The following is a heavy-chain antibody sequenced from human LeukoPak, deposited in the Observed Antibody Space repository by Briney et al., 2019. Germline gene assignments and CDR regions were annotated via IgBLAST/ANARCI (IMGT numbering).Heavy chain of an antibody. V-gene: IGHV4-34*01. CDR2: INHSGST. CDR3: ARGPPNCSGGSCYSSYYYYGMDV. D-gene: IGHD2-15*01. Sequence: SGTLSLTCAVYGGSFSGYYWSRIRQPPGKGLEWIGEINHSGSTNYNPSLKSRVTISVDTSKNQFSLKLSSVTAADTAVYYCARGPPNCSGGSCYSSYYYYGMDVWGQGTTVTVSS. J-gene: IGHJ6*02. CDR1: GGSFSGYY.